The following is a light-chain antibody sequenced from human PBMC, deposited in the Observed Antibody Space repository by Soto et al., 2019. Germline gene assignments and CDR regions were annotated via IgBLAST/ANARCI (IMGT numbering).Light chain of an antibody. CDR3: QQYGTSPLT. CDR2: GAS. Sequence: EIVLTQSPGTLSLSPGDSATLSCRASQSVNRNYLAWYQQKPGQAPRLLIFGASSRATGIPDRFSGSGSETDFTLTIRRLEAEDFAVYLCQQYGTSPLTFGGGTKLEIK. CDR1: QSVNRNY. V-gene: IGKV3-20*01. J-gene: IGKJ4*01.